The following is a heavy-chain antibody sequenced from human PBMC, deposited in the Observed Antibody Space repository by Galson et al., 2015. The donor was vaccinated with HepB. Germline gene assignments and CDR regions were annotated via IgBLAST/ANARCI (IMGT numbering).Heavy chain of an antibody. V-gene: IGHV5-51*03. J-gene: IGHJ4*02. CDR1: GYSFTSYW. Sequence: QSGAEVKKPGESLKISCKGSGYSFTSYWIGWVRQMPGKGLEWMGIIYPGDSDTRYSPSFQGQVTISADKSISTAYLQWNSLKASDTAMYYCASLGYCSGGSCSHYFDYWGQGTLVTVSS. D-gene: IGHD2-15*01. CDR2: IYPGDSDT. CDR3: ASLGYCSGGSCSHYFDY.